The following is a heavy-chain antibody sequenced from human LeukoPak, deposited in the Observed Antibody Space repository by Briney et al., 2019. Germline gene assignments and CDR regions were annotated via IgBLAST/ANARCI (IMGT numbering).Heavy chain of an antibody. CDR3: ARVDFVVVPAAMGYYYYMDV. CDR1: GGSFSGYY. D-gene: IGHD2-2*01. Sequence: SETLSLTCAVYGGSFSGYYWSWIRQPPGKGLEWIGEINHSGSTNYNPSLKSRVTISVDTSKNQFSLKLSSVTAADTAVYYCARVDFVVVPAAMGYYYYMDVWGKGTTVTVSS. J-gene: IGHJ6*03. CDR2: INHSGST. V-gene: IGHV4-34*01.